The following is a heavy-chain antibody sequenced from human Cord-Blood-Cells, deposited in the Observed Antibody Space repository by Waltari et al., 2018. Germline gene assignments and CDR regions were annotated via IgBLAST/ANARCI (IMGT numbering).Heavy chain of an antibody. D-gene: IGHD3-10*01. CDR3: ARVHPFTSNFDY. CDR2: FIPIFGTA. CDR1: GGTFSSYA. Sequence: QVQLVQSGAEVKKPGSSVKVSCRLAGGTFSSYAIRWVRQAPGQGLEWMGGFIPIFGTANYAQKFQGRVTITADESTSTAYMELSSLRSEDTAVYYCARVHPFTSNFDYWGQGTLVTVSS. V-gene: IGHV1-69*01. J-gene: IGHJ4*02.